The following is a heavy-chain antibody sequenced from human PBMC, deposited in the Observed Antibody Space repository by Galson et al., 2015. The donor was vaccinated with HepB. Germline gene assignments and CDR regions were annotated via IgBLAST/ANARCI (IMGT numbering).Heavy chain of an antibody. D-gene: IGHD3-10*01. CDR1: GFTFSSYS. V-gene: IGHV3-21*01. CDR3: ARVRGGFGELSFDY. Sequence: SLRLSCAASGFTFSSYSMNWVRQAPGKGLEWVSSISSSGSYIYYADSVKGRFTISRDNAKNSLYLQMNSLRAEDTAVYYCARVRGGFGELSFDYWGQGTLVTVSS. CDR2: ISSSGSYI. J-gene: IGHJ4*02.